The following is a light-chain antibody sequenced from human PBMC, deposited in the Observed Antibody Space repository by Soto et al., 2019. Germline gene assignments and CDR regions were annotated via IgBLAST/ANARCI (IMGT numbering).Light chain of an antibody. CDR2: GAS. Sequence: EIVVTQPPATLSVSPGERATLSCRASQSIGNHLAWYQQKPGQAPRLLIYGASTRATTIPARFSGSGSGTDFTLAISSLPSGDFSVYYCQQYRAWPLSFGGGTKVEIK. J-gene: IGKJ4*01. CDR3: QQYRAWPLS. CDR1: QSIGNH. V-gene: IGKV3D-15*01.